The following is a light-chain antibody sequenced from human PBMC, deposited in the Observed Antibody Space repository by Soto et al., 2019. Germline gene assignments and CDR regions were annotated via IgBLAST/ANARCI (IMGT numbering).Light chain of an antibody. J-gene: IGKJ5*01. Sequence: EIVLTQSPGTLSLSAGERATLSCRTSQSVSSRYLAWYRQKPGQAPRLLIYGASSRATGVPDRFIGSGSGTDFTLTISRLEPEDFAVYYCQQYNNWPPITVGQGTRLEIK. CDR2: GAS. V-gene: IGKV3-20*01. CDR3: QQYNNWPPIT. CDR1: QSVSSRY.